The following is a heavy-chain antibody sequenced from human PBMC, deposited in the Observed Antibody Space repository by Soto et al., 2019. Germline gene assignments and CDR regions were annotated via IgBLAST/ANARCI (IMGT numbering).Heavy chain of an antibody. CDR2: ISAYNGNT. J-gene: IGHJ4*02. CDR1: GYTFTSYG. D-gene: IGHD3-9*01. V-gene: IGHV1-18*01. CDR3: ARAYYDILTGYPFDY. Sequence: ASVKVSCKASGYTFTSYGISWVRQAPGQGLEWMGWISAYNGNTNYAQKLQGRVTMTTGTSTSTAYMELRSLRSDDTAVYYCARAYYDILTGYPFDYWGQGTLVTVSS.